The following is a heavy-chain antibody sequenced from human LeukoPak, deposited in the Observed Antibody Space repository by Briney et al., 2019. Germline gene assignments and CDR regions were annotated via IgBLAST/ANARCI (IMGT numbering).Heavy chain of an antibody. CDR3: AKVWPGGFGELMSPDY. J-gene: IGHJ4*02. Sequence: GGSLRLSCAASGFTFSSSAMNWVRQAPGKGLEWVSSINNVGSHIYYADSVKGRFTISRDNAKNSLYLQMNSLRAEDTAVYYCAKVWPGGFGELMSPDYWGQGTLVTVSS. CDR1: GFTFSSSA. D-gene: IGHD3-10*01. CDR2: INNVGSHI. V-gene: IGHV3-21*01.